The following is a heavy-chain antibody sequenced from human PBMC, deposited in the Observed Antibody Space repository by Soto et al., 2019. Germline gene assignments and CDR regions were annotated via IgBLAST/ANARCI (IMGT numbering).Heavy chain of an antibody. Sequence: EVQLLESGGGLVQPGGSLRLSCAASGFTFSSYAMSWVRQAPGKGLEWVSAISGSGGSTYYADSVKGRFTISRDNSKNTLYLQMNSLRAEDTAVYYCAKKSRNIVVVVAATGTLFDYWGQGTLVTVSS. CDR3: AKKSRNIVVVVAATGTLFDY. CDR2: ISGSGGST. CDR1: GFTFSSYA. J-gene: IGHJ4*02. D-gene: IGHD2-15*01. V-gene: IGHV3-23*01.